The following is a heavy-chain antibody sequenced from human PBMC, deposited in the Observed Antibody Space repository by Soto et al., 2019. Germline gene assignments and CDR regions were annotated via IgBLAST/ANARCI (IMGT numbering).Heavy chain of an antibody. CDR1: GFSLSTSGVS. D-gene: IGHD7-27*01. J-gene: IGHJ4*02. CDR3: AHRRALGYFDS. CDR2: IYWDDDK. V-gene: IGHV2-5*02. Sequence: QITLKESGPTLVKPTQTLTLTCTFSGFSLSTSGVSVGWIRQPPGKALEWLALIYWDDDKRYSPSLKSRLTITKDTSKTQVVLTMTTMDPVDTATYYCAHRRALGYFDSWGQGTLVTVSS.